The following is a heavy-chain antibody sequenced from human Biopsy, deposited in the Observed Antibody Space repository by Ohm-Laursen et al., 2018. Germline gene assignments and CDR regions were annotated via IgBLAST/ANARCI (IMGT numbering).Heavy chain of an antibody. D-gene: IGHD3-22*01. Sequence: TLSLTCTVSGASISSYHWRWIRQPPGQGLQSIGYVYYTGSTDSNPSLQSRVTISVDTSKNHFPLRLRSVTPADTAIYYCARDRGYYSDRTVPGYFDLWGRGTLVTVSS. V-gene: IGHV4-59*01. CDR3: ARDRGYYSDRTVPGYFDL. J-gene: IGHJ2*01. CDR1: GASISSYH. CDR2: VYYTGST.